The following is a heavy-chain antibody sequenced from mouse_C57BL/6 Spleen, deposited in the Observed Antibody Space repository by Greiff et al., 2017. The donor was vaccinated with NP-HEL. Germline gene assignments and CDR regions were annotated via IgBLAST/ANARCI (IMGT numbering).Heavy chain of an antibody. Sequence: EVQLVESGGGLVQPKGSLKLSCAASGFSFNTYAMNWVRQAPGKGLEWVARIRSKSNNYATYYADSVKDRFTISRDDSESMLYLQMNNLKTEDTAMYYCVSDGYLWFAYWGQGTLVTVSA. CDR3: VSDGYLWFAY. D-gene: IGHD2-3*01. V-gene: IGHV10-1*01. CDR2: IRSKSNNYAT. CDR1: GFSFNTYA. J-gene: IGHJ3*01.